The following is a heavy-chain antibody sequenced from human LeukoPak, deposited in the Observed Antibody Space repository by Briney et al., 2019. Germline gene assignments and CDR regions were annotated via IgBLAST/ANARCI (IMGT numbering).Heavy chain of an antibody. CDR1: GYSISSDYY. V-gene: IGHV4-38-2*02. J-gene: IGHJ4*02. D-gene: IGHD3-3*01. CDR2: VHHSGRT. Sequence: SETLSLTCTVSGYSISSDYYWGWIRPPPGKGLEWIGSVHHSGRTYYNPSLKSRVTISVDTSKNQFSLKLNSVTAADTAIYYCASTQNYDLHFDYWGQGTLVTVSS. CDR3: ASTQNYDLHFDY.